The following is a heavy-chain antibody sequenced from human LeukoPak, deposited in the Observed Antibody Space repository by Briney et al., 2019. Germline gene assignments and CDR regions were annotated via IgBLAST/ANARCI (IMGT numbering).Heavy chain of an antibody. V-gene: IGHV3-53*01. J-gene: IGHJ2*01. CDR1: VFTVSSNY. D-gene: IGHD1-1*01. Sequence: GGSLRLSCAASVFTVSSNYMNWVRQAPGKGLEWVSVIYSCGGTYYADSVKGRFTIFRDNCKNAQYLQMNNLRPEDTGVYYFEKGDKEVWKLDLWGRSNLVTVSS. CDR3: EKGDKEVWKLDL. CDR2: IYSCGGT.